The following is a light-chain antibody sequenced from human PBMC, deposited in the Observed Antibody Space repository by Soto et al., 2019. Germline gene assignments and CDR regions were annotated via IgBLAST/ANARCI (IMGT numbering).Light chain of an antibody. V-gene: IGLV2-11*01. CDR1: SSDVGGYDY. J-gene: IGLJ3*02. Sequence: QSALTQPRSVSGSPGQSVTISCTGTSSDVGGYDYVSWFQHHPGKVPKLMIYDVTKRPSGVPDRFSASKSGNTASLTISGLQAEDEADYYCCSYGGYFWVFGRGTKLTVL. CDR3: CSYGGYFWV. CDR2: DVT.